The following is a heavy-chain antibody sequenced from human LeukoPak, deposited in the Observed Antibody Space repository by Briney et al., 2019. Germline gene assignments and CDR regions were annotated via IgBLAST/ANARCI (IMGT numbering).Heavy chain of an antibody. Sequence: SETLSLTCTVSGGSISSSSYYWGWIRQPPGKGLEWIGSIYYSGSTYYNPSLKSRVTISVDTSKNQFSLKLSSVTAADTAVYYCASLIVGAFDAFDIWGQGTMVTVSS. CDR1: GGSISSSSYY. V-gene: IGHV4-39*01. CDR2: IYYSGST. CDR3: ASLIVGAFDAFDI. D-gene: IGHD1-26*01. J-gene: IGHJ3*02.